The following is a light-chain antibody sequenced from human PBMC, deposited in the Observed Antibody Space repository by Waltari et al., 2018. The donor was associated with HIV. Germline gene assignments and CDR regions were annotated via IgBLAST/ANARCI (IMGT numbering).Light chain of an antibody. CDR1: STAVGGYNY. V-gene: IGLV2-8*01. CDR3: SSYAGTNNHVV. Sequence: QSALTPPPSASGSPGQSVTISCTGTSTAVGGYNYVSCYQQHPANAPKPMIYEVFKRPSGVPDRFSGSKSGNTASLTVSGLQAEDEADYYCSSYAGTNNHVVFGGGTKLTVL. J-gene: IGLJ2*01. CDR2: EVF.